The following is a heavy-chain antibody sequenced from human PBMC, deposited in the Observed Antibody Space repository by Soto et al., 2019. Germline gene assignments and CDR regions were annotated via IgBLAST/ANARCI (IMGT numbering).Heavy chain of an antibody. V-gene: IGHV3-23*01. CDR1: GFTFSSYA. Sequence: GGPRLSCTASGFTFSSYAMSWVRQAPGKGLEWVSTISGSGGSTYSADSVKGRFSISRDNSKSTLYLQMNSLRADDTATYYCARIRVVGFETPMVTSFDYWGPGTLVTVSS. CDR3: ARIRVVGFETPMVTSFDY. J-gene: IGHJ4*02. D-gene: IGHD5-18*01. CDR2: ISGSGGST.